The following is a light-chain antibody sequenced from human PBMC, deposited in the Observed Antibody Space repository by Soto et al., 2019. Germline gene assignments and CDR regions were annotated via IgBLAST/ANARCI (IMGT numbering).Light chain of an antibody. CDR1: NIAAKS. CDR3: QVWDSSTDHPV. V-gene: IGLV3-21*04. Sequence: SYELTQSPSVSVAPGKTASITCGANNIAAKSVHWYQLRPGQAPVVVIYYDSDRPSGIPERFSGSNSGNTATLTISRVEAGDEADYYCQVWDSSTDHPVFGGGTQLTVL. J-gene: IGLJ7*01. CDR2: YDS.